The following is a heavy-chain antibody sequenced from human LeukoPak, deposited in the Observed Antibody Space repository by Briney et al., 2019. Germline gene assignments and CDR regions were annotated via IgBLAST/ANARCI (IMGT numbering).Heavy chain of an antibody. J-gene: IGHJ4*02. CDR1: GFTFSSYA. Sequence: PGESLRLSCSASGFTFSSYAMHWVRQAPGKGLEYVSAISSNGGSTYYADSVKGRFTLSRDNSKNTLYLQMSTLRAEDTAVYYCVKALGYCSTTSCYFDYWGQGTLVTVSS. D-gene: IGHD2-2*01. V-gene: IGHV3-64D*09. CDR3: VKALGYCSTTSCYFDY. CDR2: ISSNGGST.